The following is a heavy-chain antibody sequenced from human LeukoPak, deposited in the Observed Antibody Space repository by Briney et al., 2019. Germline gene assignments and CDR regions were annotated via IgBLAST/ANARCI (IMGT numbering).Heavy chain of an antibody. V-gene: IGHV3-33*01. J-gene: IGHJ4*01. CDR3: ARDAQRGFDYSNSLEY. CDR1: GFIFSHYG. Sequence: PGGSLRLSCAASGFIFSHYGMHWVRQAPGKGLAWVAVIWSDGSNRFYAGSVKGRFTISRDNSQNTLFLQMNSLRAEDTAMYYCARDAQRGFDYSNSLEYWGHGTLVTVSS. CDR2: IWSDGSNR. D-gene: IGHD4-11*01.